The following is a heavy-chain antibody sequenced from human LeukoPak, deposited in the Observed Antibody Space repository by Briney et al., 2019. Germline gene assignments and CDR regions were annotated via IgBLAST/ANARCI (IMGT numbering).Heavy chain of an antibody. CDR1: GFTFSSYA. CDR3: AKDGYSSSWYLTWFDP. D-gene: IGHD6-13*01. J-gene: IGHJ5*02. V-gene: IGHV3-23*01. Sequence: GGSLRLSCAASGFTFSSYAMSWVREAPGKXXXXXXXXSGSGGSTYYADSVKSRFTISRDNSKNTLYLQMNSLRAEDTAVYYCAKDGYSSSWYLTWFDPWGQGTLVTVSS. CDR2: XSGSGGST.